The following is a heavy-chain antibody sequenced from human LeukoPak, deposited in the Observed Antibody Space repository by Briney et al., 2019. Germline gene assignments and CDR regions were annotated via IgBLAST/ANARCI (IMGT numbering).Heavy chain of an antibody. Sequence: SGGSLRLSCAASGFTFSSHDMHWVRQAPGKGLEWVAIISYDGGKKDYADSVKGRFTISRDNSRNTLYLQMNSLRAEDTAVYYCAKDRSKEYYGDEFDFWGQGTLVTVSS. D-gene: IGHD4-17*01. CDR3: AKDRSKEYYGDEFDF. CDR2: ISYDGGKK. J-gene: IGHJ4*02. V-gene: IGHV3-30*18. CDR1: GFTFSSHD.